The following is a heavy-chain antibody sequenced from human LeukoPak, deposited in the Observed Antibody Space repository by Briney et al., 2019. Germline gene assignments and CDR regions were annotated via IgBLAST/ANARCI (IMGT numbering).Heavy chain of an antibody. CDR3: ARGYYYGSGSYFWLAHFDY. J-gene: IGHJ4*02. Sequence: GASVKVSCKASGYTFTSYYMHWVRQAPGQGLEWMGIINPSGGSTSYAQKFQGRVTMTRDTSTSTVYMELSSLRSEDTAVYYCARGYYYGSGSYFWLAHFDYWGQGTLVTVSP. CDR1: GYTFTSYY. D-gene: IGHD3-10*01. V-gene: IGHV1-46*01. CDR2: INPSGGST.